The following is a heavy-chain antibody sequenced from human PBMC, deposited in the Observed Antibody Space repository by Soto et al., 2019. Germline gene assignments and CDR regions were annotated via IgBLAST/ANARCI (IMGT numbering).Heavy chain of an antibody. CDR2: FDPDGGET. J-gene: IGHJ5*02. D-gene: IGHD1-7*01. Sequence: ASVKVSCKVSGYTFTEVSIHWVGQAPGRGLEWMGGFDPDGGETVYAQKFQGRVRMTEDTSTETAYMEVSSLRPEDAAGYYCAPVNSNYKRGWLDPWGQGTLVTVSS. CDR1: GYTFTEVS. CDR3: APVNSNYKRGWLDP. V-gene: IGHV1-24*01.